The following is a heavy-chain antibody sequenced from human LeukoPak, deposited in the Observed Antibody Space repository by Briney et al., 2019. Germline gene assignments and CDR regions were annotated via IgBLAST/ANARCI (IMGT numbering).Heavy chain of an antibody. V-gene: IGHV4-59*01. D-gene: IGHD6-25*01. CDR1: GGSISNYY. J-gene: IGHJ3*02. CDR3: ARVHGFDAFDI. CDR2: IYYSGST. Sequence: SETLSLTCTVSGGSISNYYWSWIRQPPGKGLEWIGYIYYSGSTNYNPSLKSRVTISVDTSKNQFSLKLSSVTAADTAVYYCARVHGFDAFDIWGQGTMVTVSS.